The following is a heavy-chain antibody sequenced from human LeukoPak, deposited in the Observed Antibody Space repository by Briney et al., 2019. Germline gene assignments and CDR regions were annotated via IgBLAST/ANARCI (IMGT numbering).Heavy chain of an antibody. J-gene: IGHJ4*02. CDR3: AKDREGRVFDY. V-gene: IGHV3-23*01. Sequence: GGSLRLSCAASGITFSSYGMSWVRQVPGKGLEWVSAISGSGGSTYYADSVKGRFTISRDNSKNTLYLQMNSLRAEDTAVYYCAKDREGRVFDYWGQGTLVTVSS. CDR1: GITFSSYG. CDR2: ISGSGGST. D-gene: IGHD3-10*01.